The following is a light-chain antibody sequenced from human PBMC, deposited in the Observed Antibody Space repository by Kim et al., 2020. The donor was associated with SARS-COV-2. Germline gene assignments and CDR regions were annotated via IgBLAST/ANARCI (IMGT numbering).Light chain of an antibody. CDR3: QQYNNWPHES. V-gene: IGKV3-15*01. CDR1: QSVSSN. J-gene: IGKJ5*01. Sequence: EIVMTQSPATLSVSPGERAALSCRASQSVSSNLAWYQQKPGQAPRLLIYGASTRATGIPARFSGSGSGTEFTLTIRSLQSEDFAVYYCQQYNNWPHESFGKGTRRE. CDR2: GAS.